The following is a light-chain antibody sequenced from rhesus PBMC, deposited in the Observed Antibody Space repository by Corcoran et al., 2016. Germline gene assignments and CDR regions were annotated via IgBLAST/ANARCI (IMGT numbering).Light chain of an antibody. CDR2: WGS. CDR3: MPTLQTPFT. CDR1: QSLLDSDGYTH. Sequence: DIVMTQTPLSLPVTPGEPASISCRPSQSLLDSDGYTHLHWYRQKPGQSPQLLIVWGSNRASGGPERFSGSGSGNVFTIKISRMVAEDVGVYYCMPTLQTPFTFGPGTKLDIK. J-gene: IGKJ3*01. V-gene: IGKV2-78*01.